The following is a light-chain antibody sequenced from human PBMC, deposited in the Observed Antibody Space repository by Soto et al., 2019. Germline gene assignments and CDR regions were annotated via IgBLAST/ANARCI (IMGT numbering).Light chain of an antibody. J-gene: IGKJ5*01. CDR2: GAS. V-gene: IGKV1-39*01. CDR1: QSISDY. CDR3: HQSYDIPT. Sequence: DIHVTQSPSSLPASVGDRVTITCRTSQSISDYLTWYQQEPGKAPKVLMYGASTLQSGVPSRFSGSGSGTDFTLTVSSLQPEDFATYYCHQSYDIPTFGQGTRLEIK.